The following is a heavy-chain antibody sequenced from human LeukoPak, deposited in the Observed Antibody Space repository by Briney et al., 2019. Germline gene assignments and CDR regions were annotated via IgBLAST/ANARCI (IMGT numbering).Heavy chain of an antibody. D-gene: IGHD6-19*01. V-gene: IGHV1-2*02. CDR3: ARSGRGYSSGWAYYYYGMDV. CDR2: INPNSGGT. Sequence: ASVKVSCKTSEYTFTDYYIHWVRQAPGPGLEWMGWINPNSGGTNYAQKFQGRVTMTRDTSISTAYMELSRLRSDDTAVYYCARSGRGYSSGWAYYYYGMDVWGQGTTVTVSS. CDR1: EYTFTDYY. J-gene: IGHJ6*02.